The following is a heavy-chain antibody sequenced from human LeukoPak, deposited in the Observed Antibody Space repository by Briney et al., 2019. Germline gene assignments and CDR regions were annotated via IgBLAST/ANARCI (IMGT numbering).Heavy chain of an antibody. CDR2: MNPNSGNT. Sequence: ASVKVSCKASGYTFTSYDINWVRQATGQGLEWMGWMNPNSGNTGHAQKFQGRVTMTRNTSISTAYMELSSLRSEDTAVYYCARVGWTYSSSWYYYYYYGMDVWGQGTTVTVSS. CDR3: ARVGWTYSSSWYYYYYYGMDV. V-gene: IGHV1-8*01. CDR1: GYTFTSYD. J-gene: IGHJ6*02. D-gene: IGHD6-13*01.